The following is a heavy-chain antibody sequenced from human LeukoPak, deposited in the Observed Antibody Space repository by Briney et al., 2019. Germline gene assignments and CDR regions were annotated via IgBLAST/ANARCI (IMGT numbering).Heavy chain of an antibody. CDR2: IKQDGSET. CDR3: ARDRSISGVVTIDF. V-gene: IGHV3-7*01. D-gene: IGHD3-3*01. CDR1: GFSSSNSW. Sequence: GGSLRLSCAASGFSSSNSWMTWVRQSPGKGLEWVANIKQDGSETYYVDSVMGRFTISRLNAKNSVYLQMNSLRAEDTAVYYCARDRSISGVVTIDFWGQGTLVTVSS. J-gene: IGHJ4*02.